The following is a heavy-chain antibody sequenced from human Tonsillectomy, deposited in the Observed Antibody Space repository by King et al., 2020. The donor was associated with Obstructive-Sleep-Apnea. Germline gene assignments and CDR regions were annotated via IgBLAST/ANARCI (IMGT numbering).Heavy chain of an antibody. J-gene: IGHJ4*02. D-gene: IGHD1-26*01. CDR2: IKARSDGGTT. V-gene: IGHV3-15*01. Sequence: VQLVESGGGLVKPGGSLRLSWAASGFTFSNAWMSWVRQAPGKGLDCVGRIKARSDGGTTDYAAPVKGRLTSSRDDSKNTLYLQINSLKTEDPAVYYCTTLEWEDYWGQGTLVTVSS. CDR1: GFTFSNAW. CDR3: TTLEWEDY.